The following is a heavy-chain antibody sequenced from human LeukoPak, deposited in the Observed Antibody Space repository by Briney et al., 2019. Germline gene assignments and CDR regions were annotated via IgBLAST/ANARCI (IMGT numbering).Heavy chain of an antibody. J-gene: IGHJ5*02. CDR3: ARVPGIVGAQEFWFDP. CDR1: GFTFSSYW. D-gene: IGHD1-26*01. CDR2: INSDGSST. V-gene: IGHV3-74*01. Sequence: GGSLRLSCAASGFTFSSYWMHWVRQAPGKGLVWVSRINSDGSSTSYADSVKGRFTISRDNAKNTLYLQMNSLRAEDTAVYYCARVPGIVGAQEFWFDPWGQGTLVTASS.